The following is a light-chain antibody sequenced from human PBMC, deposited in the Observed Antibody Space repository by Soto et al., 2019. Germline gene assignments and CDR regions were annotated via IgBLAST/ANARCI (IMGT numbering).Light chain of an antibody. V-gene: IGLV2-14*01. CDR1: TRYIGTYSY. J-gene: IGLJ1*01. CDR2: EVS. Sequence: LTEPAAESGCPGKSINISYNRTTRYIGTYSYVSRYQQHAGKAPKLIVYEVSHRPSGVSNRFSGSKSGSTASLTISGLQAEDEAHYYCCSSTGISTLLFATGTKVTVL. CDR3: CSSTGISTLL.